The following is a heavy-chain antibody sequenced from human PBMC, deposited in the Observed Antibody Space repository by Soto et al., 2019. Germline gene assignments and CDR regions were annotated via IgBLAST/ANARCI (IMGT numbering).Heavy chain of an antibody. CDR1: GYTFTSYG. J-gene: IGHJ5*02. V-gene: IGHV1-18*01. D-gene: IGHD2-21*02. Sequence: ASVKVSCNASGYTFTSYGISLVRQAPGQGLEWMGWISAYNGNTNYAQKLQGRVTMTTDTSTSTAYMELRSLRSDDTAVYYCARTVVTPLRWFDPWGQGTLVTVSS. CDR2: ISAYNGNT. CDR3: ARTVVTPLRWFDP.